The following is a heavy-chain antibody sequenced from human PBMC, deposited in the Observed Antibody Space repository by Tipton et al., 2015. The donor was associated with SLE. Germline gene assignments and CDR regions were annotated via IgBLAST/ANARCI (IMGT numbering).Heavy chain of an antibody. CDR3: ARMGYCVTAPCARDDAFHI. Sequence: TLSLTCAVSGGSISSSNWWSWVRQPPGKGLEWIGEIYHSGSTNYNPSLKSRVTISVDTSKNQFSLKLTSVTAADTAVYYCARMGYCVTAPCARDDAFHIWGQGTMVTVSS. J-gene: IGHJ3*02. CDR2: IYHSGST. D-gene: IGHD2-15*01. CDR1: GGSISSSNW. V-gene: IGHV4-4*02.